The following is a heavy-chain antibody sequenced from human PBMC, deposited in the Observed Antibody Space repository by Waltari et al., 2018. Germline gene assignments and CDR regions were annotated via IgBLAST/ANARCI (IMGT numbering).Heavy chain of an antibody. Sequence: EVQLVQSGGDLVQPGGSLRRSCAASGFPFNTYSMAWVRQAPGKELEWFSNTTSRSSTIYYADTVRGRFTTSRYNAKTSLYLQRNSLRVEDTAVYYGARLAGAALTEGFDYWGQGTLVTVAS. CDR3: ARLAGAALTEGFDY. J-gene: IGHJ4*02. D-gene: IGHD7-27*01. CDR1: GFPFNTYS. CDR2: TTSRSSTI. V-gene: IGHV3-48*01.